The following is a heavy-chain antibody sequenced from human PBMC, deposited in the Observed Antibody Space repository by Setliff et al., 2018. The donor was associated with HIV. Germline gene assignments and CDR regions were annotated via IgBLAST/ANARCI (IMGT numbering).Heavy chain of an antibody. D-gene: IGHD2-21*02. CDR1: GDSISSDFY. CDR3: ARGEACGGGCHYAFEL. Sequence: PSETLSLTCTVSGDSISSDFYWGWIRQPPGKGLEWTARIYRSGNTYYMPSLQSRVTISVDMSKNQFSLKLNSVTAADTAVYSCARGEACGGGCHYAFELLGRGTMVTVSS. J-gene: IGHJ3*01. CDR2: IYRSGNT. V-gene: IGHV4-38-2*02.